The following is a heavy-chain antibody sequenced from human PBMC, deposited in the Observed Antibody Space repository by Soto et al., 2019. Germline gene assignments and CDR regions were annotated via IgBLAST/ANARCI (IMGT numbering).Heavy chain of an antibody. CDR2: IKSKTDGGTT. D-gene: IGHD2-8*01. CDR1: GFTFSNAW. J-gene: IGHJ4*02. CDR3: TTEIPGRWRLTRHG. V-gene: IGHV3-15*01. Sequence: PGGSLRLSCAASGFTFSNAWMSWVRQAPGKGLEWVGRIKSKTDGGTTDYAAPVKGRFTISRDDSKNTLYLQMNSLKTEDTAVYYCTTEIPGRWRLTRHGGGQGTLVTVSS.